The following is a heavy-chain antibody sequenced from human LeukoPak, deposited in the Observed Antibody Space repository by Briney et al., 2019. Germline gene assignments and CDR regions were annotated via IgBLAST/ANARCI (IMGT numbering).Heavy chain of an antibody. D-gene: IGHD6-13*01. CDR1: GFTFSSYA. CDR2: ISGSGGST. Sequence: GGSLRLSCAASGFTFSSYAMSWVRQAPGEGLEWVSAISGSGGSTYYADSVKGRFTISRDNSKNTLYLQMNRLRAEDTAVYYCAKLGLTTYSSSWYAFDYWGQGTLVTVSS. V-gene: IGHV3-23*01. J-gene: IGHJ4*02. CDR3: AKLGLTTYSSSWYAFDY.